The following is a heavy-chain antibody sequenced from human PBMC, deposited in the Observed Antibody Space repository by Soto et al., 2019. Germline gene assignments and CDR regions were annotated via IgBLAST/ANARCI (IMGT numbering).Heavy chain of an antibody. CDR2: IYYSGST. Sequence: SETLSLTCTVSGGSVSSGSYYWSWIRQPPGKGLEWIGYIYYSGSTNYNPSLKSRVTISVDTSKNQFSLKLSSVTAADTAVYYCARSPSYSSARERWFDPWGQGTLVTVSS. D-gene: IGHD6-19*01. J-gene: IGHJ5*02. CDR3: ARSPSYSSARERWFDP. V-gene: IGHV4-61*01. CDR1: GGSVSSGSYY.